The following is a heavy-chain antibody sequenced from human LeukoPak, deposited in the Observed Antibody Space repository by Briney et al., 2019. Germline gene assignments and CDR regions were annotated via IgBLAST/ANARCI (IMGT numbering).Heavy chain of an antibody. CDR2: MNPNSGNT. CDR3: ANGPPLTLGYYYGSGPNREAFDY. V-gene: IGHV1-8*03. CDR1: GYTFTSYD. J-gene: IGHJ4*02. Sequence: ASVKVSCKASGYTFTSYDINWVRQATGQGLEWMGWMNPNSGNTGYAQKFQGRVTITRNTSISTAYMELSSLRAEDTAVYYCANGPPLTLGYYYGSGPNREAFDYWGQGTLVTVSS. D-gene: IGHD3-10*01.